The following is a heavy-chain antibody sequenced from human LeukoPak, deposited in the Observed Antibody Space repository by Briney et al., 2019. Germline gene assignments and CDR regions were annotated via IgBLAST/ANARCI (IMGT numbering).Heavy chain of an antibody. J-gene: IGHJ4*02. CDR3: AREGYYDSSGYYSFDY. CDR1: GFTFSKYL. Sequence: GGSLRLSCTASGFTFSKYLMIWVRQAPGKGLEWVANIKQDGSEKYYVDSVKGRFTISRDNAKNSLYLQMNSLRAEDTAVYYCAREGYYDSSGYYSFDYWGQGTLVTVSS. D-gene: IGHD3-22*01. V-gene: IGHV3-7*01. CDR2: IKQDGSEK.